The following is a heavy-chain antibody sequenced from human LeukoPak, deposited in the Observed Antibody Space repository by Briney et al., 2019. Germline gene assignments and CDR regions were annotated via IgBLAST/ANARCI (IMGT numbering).Heavy chain of an antibody. CDR1: DASVSSSPYY. CDR2: IYYSGST. J-gene: IGHJ4*02. V-gene: IGHV4-39*01. D-gene: IGHD6-19*01. CDR3: ARRGAGSGWYYFDY. Sequence: PSETLSLTCTVSDASVSSSPYYWGWIRQPPGKGLEWIGSIYYSGSTYYNPSLKSRVTISVDTSKNQFSLKLSSVTAADTAVYYCARRGAGSGWYYFDYWGQGTLVTVSS.